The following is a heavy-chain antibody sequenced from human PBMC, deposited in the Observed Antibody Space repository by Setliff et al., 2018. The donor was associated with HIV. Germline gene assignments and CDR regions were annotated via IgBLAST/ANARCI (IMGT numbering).Heavy chain of an antibody. D-gene: IGHD3-16*02. CDR1: GGSFSGYY. Sequence: ETLSLTCAVYGGSFSGYYWSWIRQPPGKGLEWIGEINHSGSTNYNPSLKSRVTISVDTSKNQFSLKLSSVTAADTAVYYCARTFYDYVWGSYRLRTGFDYWGQGTLVTVSS. CDR3: ARTFYDYVWGSYRLRTGFDY. CDR2: INHSGST. V-gene: IGHV4-34*01. J-gene: IGHJ4*02.